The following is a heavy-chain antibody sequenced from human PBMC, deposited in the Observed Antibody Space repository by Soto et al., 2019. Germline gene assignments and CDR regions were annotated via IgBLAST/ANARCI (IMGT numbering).Heavy chain of an antibody. D-gene: IGHD3-9*01. Sequence: VQLVESGGGLVQPGGSLRLSCAASGFTFSSYSMNWVRQAPGKGLEWVSYISSSSSTIYYADSVKGRFTISRDNAKNSLYLQMNSLRAEDTAVYYCARGSVLRYFDWLFGFDYWGQGTLVTVSS. CDR3: ARGSVLRYFDWLFGFDY. V-gene: IGHV3-48*01. J-gene: IGHJ4*02. CDR1: GFTFSSYS. CDR2: ISSSSSTI.